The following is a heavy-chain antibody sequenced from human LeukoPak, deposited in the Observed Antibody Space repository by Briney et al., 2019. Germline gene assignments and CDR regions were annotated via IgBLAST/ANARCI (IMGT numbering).Heavy chain of an antibody. CDR3: AVYSSGLLS. CDR2: INHSGST. Sequence: SSETLSLTCAVYGGSFSGYYWSWIRQPPGKGLEWIGEINHSGSTNYNPSLKSRVTISVDTSKNQLSLKLSSVTAADTAVYYCAVYSSGLLSWGQGTLVTVSS. V-gene: IGHV4-34*01. J-gene: IGHJ5*02. D-gene: IGHD6-19*01. CDR1: GGSFSGYY.